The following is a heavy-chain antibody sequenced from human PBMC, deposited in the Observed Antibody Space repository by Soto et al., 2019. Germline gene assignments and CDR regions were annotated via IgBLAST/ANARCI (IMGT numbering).Heavy chain of an antibody. V-gene: IGHV4-61*01. CDR3: ARFVRSCSATTCSTRADV. Sequence: QVQLQASGPGLVKPSETLSLTCTVSGGFVNSDTHSWSWIRQTPGTRLEWIGFIYSGGSTKNPSLRSRVTMSVDTSKNQFSLKLRSVIVADTAVYHCARFVRSCSATTCSTRADVWGQGSTVTVSS. D-gene: IGHD2-2*02. CDR1: GGFVNSDTHS. CDR2: IYSGGST. J-gene: IGHJ6*02.